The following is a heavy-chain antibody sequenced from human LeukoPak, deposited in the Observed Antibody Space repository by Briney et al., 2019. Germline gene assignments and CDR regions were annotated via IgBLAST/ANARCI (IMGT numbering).Heavy chain of an antibody. CDR1: GGSISSNTYY. V-gene: IGHV4-39*07. CDR2: INYSGTT. J-gene: IGHJ4*02. CDR3: ATEGGSYVVDY. Sequence: SETLSLTCSVSGGSISSNTYYWGWIRQPPGKGLEWIATINYSGTTHYTPSLKSRVTISADTSNNQLSLKLNSLTAADTAVYYCATEGGSYVVDYWGQGTLVTVSS. D-gene: IGHD1-26*01.